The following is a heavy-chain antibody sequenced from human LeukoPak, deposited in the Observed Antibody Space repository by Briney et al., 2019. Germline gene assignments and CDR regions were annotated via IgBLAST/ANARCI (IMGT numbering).Heavy chain of an antibody. Sequence: SETLSLTCAVYGGSFSGYYWSWIRQPPGKGLEWIGEINHSGSTDYNPSLKSRVTISVDTSKNQFSLKLSSVTAADTAVYYCAGYGSGVAIFDYWGQGTLVTVSS. J-gene: IGHJ4*02. V-gene: IGHV4-34*01. D-gene: IGHD3-10*01. CDR2: INHSGST. CDR1: GGSFSGYY. CDR3: AGYGSGVAIFDY.